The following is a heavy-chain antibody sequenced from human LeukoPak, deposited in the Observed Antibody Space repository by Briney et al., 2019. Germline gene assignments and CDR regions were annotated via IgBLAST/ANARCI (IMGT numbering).Heavy chain of an antibody. J-gene: IGHJ6*03. D-gene: IGHD2-2*01. CDR1: GYTFTSYY. CDR3: ASRGEPEYCSTTSCRNFMDV. V-gene: IGHV1-46*01. Sequence: WASVKVSCKASGYTFTSYYLHWVRQAPGQGLEWMGIINPSGGSTSYAQKFQGRVTMTRDTSTSTVFMELSSLRSEDTAVYYCASRGEPEYCSTTSCRNFMDVWGKGTTVTVSS. CDR2: INPSGGST.